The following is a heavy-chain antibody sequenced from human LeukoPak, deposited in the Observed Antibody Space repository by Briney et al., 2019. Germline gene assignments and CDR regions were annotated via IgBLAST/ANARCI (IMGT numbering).Heavy chain of an antibody. J-gene: IGHJ6*02. CDR2: IYYSGTT. V-gene: IGHV4-59*01. CDR1: GGSISGYY. D-gene: IGHD3-22*01. CDR3: AREPSFYYDSSGYYYYYGMDD. Sequence: SETLSLTCTVSGGSISGYYWSWIRQPPGKGLEWVGYIYYSGTTNYNPSLKSRVTISVDTSRNQFSLKLSSVTAADTAVYYCAREPSFYYDSSGYYYYYGMDDWGQGTTVTVSS.